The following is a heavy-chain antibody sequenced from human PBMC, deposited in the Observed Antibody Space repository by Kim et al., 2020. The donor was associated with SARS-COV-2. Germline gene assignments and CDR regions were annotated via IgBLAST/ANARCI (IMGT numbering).Heavy chain of an antibody. CDR3: AKEVDSSGWYGRPGGDHYFDY. J-gene: IGHJ4*02. CDR1: GFTFSSYG. CDR2: IPYDGSNK. V-gene: IGHV3-30*18. D-gene: IGHD6-19*01. Sequence: GGSLRLSCAASGFTFSSYGMHWVRQAPGKGLEWVAVIPYDGSNKYYADSVKGRFTISRDNSKNTLYLQMNSLRAEDTAVYYCAKEVDSSGWYGRPGGDHYFDYWGQGTLVTVSS.